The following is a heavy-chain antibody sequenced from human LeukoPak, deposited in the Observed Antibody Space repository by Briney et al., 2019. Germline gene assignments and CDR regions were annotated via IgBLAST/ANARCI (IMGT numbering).Heavy chain of an antibody. CDR1: GFTFSSYA. CDR2: ISYDGSNK. CDR3: ARERQQLARLLDY. Sequence: GGSLRLSCAASGFTFSSYAMHWVRQAPGKGLEWVAVISYDGSNKYYADSVKGRFTISRDNSKNTLYLQMNSLRAEDTAVYYCARERQQLARLLDYWGQGTLVTVSS. V-gene: IGHV3-30*04. D-gene: IGHD6-13*01. J-gene: IGHJ4*02.